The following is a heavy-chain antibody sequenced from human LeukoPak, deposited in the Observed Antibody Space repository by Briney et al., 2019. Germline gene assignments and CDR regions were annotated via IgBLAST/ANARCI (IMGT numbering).Heavy chain of an antibody. CDR3: ARDRGYCSGGSCLDAFDI. J-gene: IGHJ3*02. Sequence: PSETLSLTCTVSGGSISSSSYYWGWIRQPPGKGLEWIGEINHSGSTNYNPSLKSRVTISVDTSKNQFSLKLSSVTAADTAVYYCARDRGYCSGGSCLDAFDIWGQGTMVTVSS. CDR2: INHSGST. CDR1: GGSISSSSYY. D-gene: IGHD2-15*01. V-gene: IGHV4-39*07.